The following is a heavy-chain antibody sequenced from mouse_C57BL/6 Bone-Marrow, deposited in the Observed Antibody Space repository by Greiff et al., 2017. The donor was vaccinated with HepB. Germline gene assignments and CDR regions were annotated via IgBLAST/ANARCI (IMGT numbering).Heavy chain of an antibody. CDR1: GYTFTSYT. Sequence: QVQLKESGAELARPGASVKMSCKASGYTFTSYTMHWVKQRPGQGLEWIGYINPSSGYTKYNQKFKDKATLTADKSSSTAYMQLSSLTSEDSAVYYCARWGYFDVWGTGTTVTVSS. CDR2: INPSSGYT. J-gene: IGHJ1*03. V-gene: IGHV1-4*01. CDR3: ARWGYFDV.